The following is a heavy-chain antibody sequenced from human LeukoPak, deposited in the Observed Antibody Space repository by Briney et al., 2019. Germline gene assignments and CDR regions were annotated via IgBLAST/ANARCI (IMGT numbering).Heavy chain of an antibody. CDR2: INTNTGNP. V-gene: IGHV7-4-1*02. CDR1: GYTFHSYV. J-gene: IGHJ5*02. CDR3: ARGPTMLRENWLDP. D-gene: IGHD3-10*01. Sequence: ASVKVSCKASGYTFHSYVINWVRQAPGQGLEWMGWINTNTGNPTYAQDFTGRFVFTWDTSVSTAFLEISSLKAEDTGVYYCARGPTMLRENWLDPWGQGTLVTVSS.